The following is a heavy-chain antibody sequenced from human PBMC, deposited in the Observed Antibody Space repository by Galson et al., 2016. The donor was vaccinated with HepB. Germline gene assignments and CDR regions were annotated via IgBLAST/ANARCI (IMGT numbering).Heavy chain of an antibody. CDR2: IDESGST. D-gene: IGHD3-10*01. J-gene: IGHJ6*02. Sequence: ETLSLTCGVFGGSLSSYRWSWVRQVPGKGLEWIAGIDESGSTIYNAPLSNRVTVSFDTSDNQFSLRLTSVTAADTAVYYCARGDKVVRRGWSGGRRKSFNYYFMDVWGQGTTVTVSS. CDR3: ARGDKVVRRGWSGGRRKSFNYYFMDV. V-gene: IGHV4-34*01. CDR1: GGSLSSYR.